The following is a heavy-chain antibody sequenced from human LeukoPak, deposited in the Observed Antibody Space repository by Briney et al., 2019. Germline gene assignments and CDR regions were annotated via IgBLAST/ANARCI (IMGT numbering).Heavy chain of an antibody. CDR1: GFTFSSYW. CDR2: IKQDGSEK. CDR3: AKDFRSSWPRGYFQH. D-gene: IGHD6-13*01. Sequence: SGGSLRLSCAASGFTFSSYWMSWVRQAPGKGLEWVANIKQDGSEKYYVDSVKGRFTISRDNAKNSLYLQMNSLRAEDTAVYYCAKDFRSSWPRGYFQHWGQGTLVTVSS. V-gene: IGHV3-7*01. J-gene: IGHJ1*01.